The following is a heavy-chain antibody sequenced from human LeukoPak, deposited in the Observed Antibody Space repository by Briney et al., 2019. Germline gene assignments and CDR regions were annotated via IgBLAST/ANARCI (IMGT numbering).Heavy chain of an antibody. CDR1: GGSISSYY. V-gene: IGHV4-59*01. D-gene: IGHD4-17*01. CDR3: ARGREDYGDYVSKTGAFDI. CDR2: IYYSGST. J-gene: IGHJ3*02. Sequence: SETLSLTCTVSGGSISSYYWSWIRQPPGKGLEWIGYIYYSGSTNYNPSLKSRVTISVDTSKNQFSLQLSSVTAADTAVYYCARGREDYGDYVSKTGAFDIWGQGTMVTVSS.